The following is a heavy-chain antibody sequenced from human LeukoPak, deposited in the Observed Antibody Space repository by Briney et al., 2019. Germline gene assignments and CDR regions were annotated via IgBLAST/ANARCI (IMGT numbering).Heavy chain of an antibody. CDR2: IKQDGSAK. Sequence: GGSLRLTCAASGFTFSTYWRTWVRQAPGKGLEWVANIKQDGSAKYYVDSLRGRFSISRDNVKNSLFLQMNSLSAEDTAVYYCARCPYDSTGYYSVPSHLDYWGQGTLVTVSS. V-gene: IGHV3-7*01. CDR3: ARCPYDSTGYYSVPSHLDY. CDR1: GFTFSTYW. D-gene: IGHD3-22*01. J-gene: IGHJ4*02.